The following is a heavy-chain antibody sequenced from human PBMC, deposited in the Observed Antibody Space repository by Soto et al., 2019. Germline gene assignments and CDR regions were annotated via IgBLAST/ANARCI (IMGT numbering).Heavy chain of an antibody. CDR3: ARDPVNGNSWYWYFDL. J-gene: IGHJ2*01. Sequence: QEQLVESGGGLVKPGGSLRLSCAVSGFTFSDYHINWVRQSPGRGLEWVSHISGSGNTIYYADSVRGRFTVSRDNTNNSLYLEMNTLRVEDTAIYCCARDPVNGNSWYWYFDLWGRGTMVTVSS. V-gene: IGHV3-11*01. D-gene: IGHD6-13*01. CDR2: ISGSGNTI. CDR1: GFTFSDYH.